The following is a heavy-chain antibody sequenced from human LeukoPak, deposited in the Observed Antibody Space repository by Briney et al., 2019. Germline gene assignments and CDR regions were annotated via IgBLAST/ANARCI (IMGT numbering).Heavy chain of an antibody. Sequence: SETLSLTCTVSGGSISSYYWSWIRQPAGKGLEWIGRIYTSGSTNYNPSLKSRVTMSVDTSKNQFSLKLSSVTAADTAVYYCARDRFDDSNGYYYHSYYYMNVWGKGTTVTVSS. CDR3: ARDRFDDSNGYYYHSYYYMNV. D-gene: IGHD3-22*01. CDR1: GGSISSYY. CDR2: IYTSGST. J-gene: IGHJ6*03. V-gene: IGHV4-4*07.